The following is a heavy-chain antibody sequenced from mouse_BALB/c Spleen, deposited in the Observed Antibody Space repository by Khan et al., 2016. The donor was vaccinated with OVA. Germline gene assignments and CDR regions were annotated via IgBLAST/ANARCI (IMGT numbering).Heavy chain of an antibody. J-gene: IGHJ1*01. D-gene: IGHD1-1*02. CDR3: TSGGYWYFDI. CDR2: INTYTGEP. Sequence: QIQLVQSGPELKKPGETVKISCKASGYTFTNYGMNWVKQAPGKGLKWMGWINTYTGEPTYADDFKGRFVFSFETYDSTAYLQITIHMNEDTATYFCTSGGYWYFDIWGEGTTVTVSS. V-gene: IGHV9-3-1*01. CDR1: GYTFTNYG.